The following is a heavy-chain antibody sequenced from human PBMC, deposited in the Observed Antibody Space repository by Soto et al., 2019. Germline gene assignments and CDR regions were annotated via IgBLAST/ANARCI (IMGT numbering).Heavy chain of an antibody. CDR3: ARESGGATATLDYYYFYMDV. CDR2: IKPNGGVT. D-gene: IGHD1-26*01. V-gene: IGHV1-2*02. J-gene: IGHJ6*03. Sequence: QVQLVQSGAEVRKPGASVTVSCRSSGDSFNDYYIHWVRQAPGQGFEGMGWIKPNGGVTSYAQKFQGRVSMTRDTSIRTVYMQLSRLRSDDTAVYYCARESGGATATLDYYYFYMDVWGTGTTVTVSS. CDR1: GDSFNDYY.